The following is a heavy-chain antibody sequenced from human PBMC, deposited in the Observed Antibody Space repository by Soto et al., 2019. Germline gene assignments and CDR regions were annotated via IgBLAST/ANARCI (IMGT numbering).Heavy chain of an antibody. Sequence: QVQLVQSGAEVRKPGASVKVSCRASGYLFTRYGITSVRQAPGQGLEWMGWISVDNGETKSAQKIQGGLTMSTDISTSTVSMELRSLRSDDTAVYYCARWISGSYSDWFDPWGQGTLVTVSS. J-gene: IGHJ5*02. D-gene: IGHD1-26*01. CDR2: ISVDNGET. CDR3: ARWISGSYSDWFDP. CDR1: GYLFTRYG. V-gene: IGHV1-18*04.